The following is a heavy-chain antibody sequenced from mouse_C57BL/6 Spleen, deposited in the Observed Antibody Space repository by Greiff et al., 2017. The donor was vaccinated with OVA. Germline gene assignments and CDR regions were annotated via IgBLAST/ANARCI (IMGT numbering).Heavy chain of an antibody. Sequence: EVQLVESGPGLVKPSQSLSLTCSVTGYSITSGYYWNWIRQFPGNKLEWMGYISYDGSNKYNPSLKNRISITRDTSKNQFFLKLNSVTTEDTATYYCARGRWLLRLPWFAYWGQGTLVTVSA. D-gene: IGHD2-3*01. V-gene: IGHV3-6*01. CDR2: ISYDGSN. CDR3: ARGRWLLRLPWFAY. J-gene: IGHJ3*01. CDR1: GYSITSGYY.